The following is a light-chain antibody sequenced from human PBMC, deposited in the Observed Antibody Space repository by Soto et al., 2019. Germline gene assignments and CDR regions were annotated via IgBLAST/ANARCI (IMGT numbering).Light chain of an antibody. V-gene: IGKV1-5*01. Sequence: DIQMTQSPSTLSASVGYRFTITCRASQSISRWLAWYQKKKGKAPKLVIYDASTLESGVPSRLSGRGYGTQFTITISSMQTDDFETYYCQRYNTFPGTFGPGTKVDIK. J-gene: IGKJ1*01. CDR1: QSISRW. CDR2: DAS. CDR3: QRYNTFPGT.